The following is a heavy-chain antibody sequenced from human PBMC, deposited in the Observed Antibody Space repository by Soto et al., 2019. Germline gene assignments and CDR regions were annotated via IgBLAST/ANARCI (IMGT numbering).Heavy chain of an antibody. CDR2: ISDSGTGT. Sequence: EVQILESGGGLVQPGGSLRLSCAASGFTFSSYAMYWVRQAPGKGLAWVSGISDSGTGTYYADSVKGRFIISRDNSKNTVYLQMKSLRAEDTAVYYCAKDHTVVIRDAFDIWGQGTMVNVSS. CDR3: AKDHTVVIRDAFDI. D-gene: IGHD3-22*01. V-gene: IGHV3-23*01. J-gene: IGHJ3*02. CDR1: GFTFSSYA.